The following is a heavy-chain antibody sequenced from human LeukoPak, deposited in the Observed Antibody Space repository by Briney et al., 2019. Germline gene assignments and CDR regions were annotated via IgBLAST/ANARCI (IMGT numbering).Heavy chain of an antibody. CDR3: AKFLPTHIVVANYYFDY. CDR2: ISGSGGST. D-gene: IGHD2-21*01. J-gene: IGHJ4*02. CDR1: GLTFSRYA. V-gene: IGHV3-23*01. Sequence: PGGSLRLSYAASGLTFSRYAMSWVRQAPGKGLEWVSAISGSGGSTYYADSVKGRFTISRDNSKNTLYLQMNSLRAEDTAVYYCAKFLPTHIVVANYYFDYWGQGTLVTVSS.